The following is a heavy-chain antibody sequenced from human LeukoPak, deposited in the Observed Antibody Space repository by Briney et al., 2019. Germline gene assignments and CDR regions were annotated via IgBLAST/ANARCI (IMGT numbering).Heavy chain of an antibody. CDR1: GYTFTSYD. J-gene: IGHJ4*02. CDR3: ARGRRWLQLRHVFDY. V-gene: IGHV1-8*01. CDR2: INPNSGNT. Sequence: ASVNVSCTSSGYTFTSYDINWVRQAPGQGLEWMGWINPNSGNTGYAQKFQGRVTMTRNTSISTAYMELSSLRSEDTAVYYCARGRRWLQLRHVFDYWGQGTLVTVSS. D-gene: IGHD5-24*01.